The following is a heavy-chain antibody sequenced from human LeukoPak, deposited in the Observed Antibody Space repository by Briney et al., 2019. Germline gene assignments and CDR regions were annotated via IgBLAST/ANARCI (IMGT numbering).Heavy chain of an antibody. Sequence: GGSLRLSCAASGFTFSSYWMSWVRQAPGKGLEWVANIKQDGSEKYYVDSVKGRFTISRDNAKNSLYLQMNSLRAEDTAVYYCARGRYTRGLWYFDYWGQGTLVTVSS. D-gene: IGHD3-16*02. CDR1: GFTFSSYW. CDR3: ARGRYTRGLWYFDY. V-gene: IGHV3-7*01. J-gene: IGHJ4*02. CDR2: IKQDGSEK.